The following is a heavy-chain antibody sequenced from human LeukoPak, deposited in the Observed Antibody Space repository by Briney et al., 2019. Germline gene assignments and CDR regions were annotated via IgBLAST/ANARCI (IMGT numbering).Heavy chain of an antibody. Sequence: SQTLSLTCAISGDSVSSNSAAWNWIRQSPSRGLEWLGRTYYRSKRCNDYALSVKSRIIINPDTSKNQFSLKLNSVTAADTAVYYCARALYYYEGSGYYYQVYFDYWGQGTLVTVSS. CDR3: ARALYYYEGSGYYYQVYFDY. CDR2: TYYRSKRCN. J-gene: IGHJ4*02. CDR1: GDSVSSNSAA. V-gene: IGHV6-1*01. D-gene: IGHD3-22*01.